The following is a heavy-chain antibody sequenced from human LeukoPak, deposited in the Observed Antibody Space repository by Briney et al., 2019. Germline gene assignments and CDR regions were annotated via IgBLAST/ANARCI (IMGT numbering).Heavy chain of an antibody. CDR3: ARAVDTYDSSGYYLDY. V-gene: IGHV1-3*03. CDR2: INAGNGNT. Sequence: ASVKVSCKASGYTFTSYAMHWVRQAPGQRLEWMGWINAGNGNTKYSQEFQGRVTITRDTSASTAYMELSSLRSEDMAVYYCARAVDTYDSSGYYLDYWGQGTLVTVSS. D-gene: IGHD3-22*01. J-gene: IGHJ4*02. CDR1: GYTFTSYA.